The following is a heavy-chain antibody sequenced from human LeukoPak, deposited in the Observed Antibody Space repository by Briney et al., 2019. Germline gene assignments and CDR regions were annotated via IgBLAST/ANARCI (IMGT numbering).Heavy chain of an antibody. CDR1: GGTFSSYA. Sequence: SVKVSCKASGGTFSSYAISWMRQAPGQGLEWMGGIIPIFGTANYAQKFQGRVTITTDESTSRAYMELSSLRSEDTAVYYCARGHYYVDTAMVNYNWSDPWGQGTLVTVSS. J-gene: IGHJ5*02. CDR3: ARGHYYVDTAMVNYNWSDP. CDR2: IIPIFGTA. V-gene: IGHV1-69*05. D-gene: IGHD5-18*01.